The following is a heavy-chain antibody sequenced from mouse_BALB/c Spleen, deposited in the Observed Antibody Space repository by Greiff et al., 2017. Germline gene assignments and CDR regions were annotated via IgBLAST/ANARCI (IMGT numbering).Heavy chain of an antibody. J-gene: IGHJ2*01. CDR1: GYTFTEYI. CDR2: FYPGSGSI. Sequence: VQLQQSGAELVKPGASVKLSCKASGYTFTEYIIHWVKQRSGQGLEWIGWFYPGSGSIKYNEKFKDKATLTADKASSTAYMQLSSLTSEEAAVYYCARGEYYGSSYVGDDWGQGTTLTVSS. D-gene: IGHD1-1*01. V-gene: IGHV1-62-2*01. CDR3: ARGEYYGSSYVGDD.